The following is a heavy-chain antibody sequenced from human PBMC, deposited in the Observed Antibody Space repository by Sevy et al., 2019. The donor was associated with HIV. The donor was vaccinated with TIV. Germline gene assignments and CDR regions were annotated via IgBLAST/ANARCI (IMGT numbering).Heavy chain of an antibody. CDR3: AKERGVPWGAYYFDY. CDR2: ISGSGGST. Sequence: GGSLRLSCAASGFTFSSYAMSWVRQAPGKGLEWVSGISGSGGSTYYADSVKGRFPISRDNSKNSLYLQMNSLRAEDTAVYYCAKERGVPWGAYYFDYWGQGTLVTVSS. CDR1: GFTFSSYA. D-gene: IGHD1-1*01. J-gene: IGHJ4*02. V-gene: IGHV3-23*01.